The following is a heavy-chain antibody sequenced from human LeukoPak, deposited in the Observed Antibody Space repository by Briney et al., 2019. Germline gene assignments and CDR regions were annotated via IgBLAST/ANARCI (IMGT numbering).Heavy chain of an antibody. CDR3: ARSAYYYGSGSFDY. CDR1: GGSISSYY. V-gene: IGHV4-59*01. Sequence: KPSETLSLTCTVSGGSISSYYWSWIRQPPGKGLEWIGYIYYSGSTNYNPSLKSRVTISVDTSKNQFSLKLSSVTAADTAVYYCARSAYYYGSGSFDYWGQGTLVTVSS. D-gene: IGHD3-10*01. J-gene: IGHJ4*02. CDR2: IYYSGST.